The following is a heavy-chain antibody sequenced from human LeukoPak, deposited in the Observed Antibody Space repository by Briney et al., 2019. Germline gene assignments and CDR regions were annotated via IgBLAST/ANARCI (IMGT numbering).Heavy chain of an antibody. Sequence: GGSLRLSCAASGFTFSTYNMNWVRQAPGKGLEWVSSITSSSSYTFYADSVKGRFTISRDNAKNSLYLQMNSLRAEDTAIYYCAKMLLNYFDTSGGAFDIWGQGTMVTVSS. J-gene: IGHJ3*02. D-gene: IGHD3-22*01. CDR1: GFTFSTYN. CDR3: AKMLLNYFDTSGGAFDI. CDR2: ITSSSSYT. V-gene: IGHV3-21*04.